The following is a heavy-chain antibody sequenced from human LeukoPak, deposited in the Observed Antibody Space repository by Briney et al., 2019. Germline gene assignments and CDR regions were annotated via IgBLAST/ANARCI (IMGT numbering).Heavy chain of an antibody. D-gene: IGHD2-2*01. CDR3: ASSYCSSTSCSDGAFDI. J-gene: IGHJ3*02. CDR1: GFTFSSYS. Sequence: PGGSLRLSCAASGFTFSSYSMNWVRQAPGKGLEWVPSISSSSSYIYYADSVKGRFTISRDNAKNSLYLQMNSLRAEDTAVYYCASSYCSSTSCSDGAFDIWGQGTMVTVSS. V-gene: IGHV3-21*01. CDR2: ISSSSSYI.